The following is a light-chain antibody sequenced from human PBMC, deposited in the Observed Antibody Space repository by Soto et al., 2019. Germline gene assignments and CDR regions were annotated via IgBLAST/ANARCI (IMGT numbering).Light chain of an antibody. V-gene: IGKV1-39*01. Sequence: DIQMTQSPSSLSASVGDIVTITCRASQSIRTYLNWYQLKPGKPPRLLIYAASSLQSGVPSRFSGSGSGTDFTLTISSLQPEDFATYSCQQSYNSPQTFGQGTKVDIK. CDR2: AAS. CDR1: QSIRTY. CDR3: QQSYNSPQT. J-gene: IGKJ1*01.